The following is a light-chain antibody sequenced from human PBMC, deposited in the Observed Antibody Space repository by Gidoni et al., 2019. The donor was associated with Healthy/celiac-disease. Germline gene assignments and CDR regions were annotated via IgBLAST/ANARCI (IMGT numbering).Light chain of an antibody. CDR1: QSVSSSY. Sequence: EIVLTQSPGTLSLSPGERATLSCRASQSVSSSYLVWYQQKPGQAPRLLIYGASSRATGLPDRFSGSGSGTDFTLTISRLEPEDFAVYYCQQYGSSFTFGPGTKVDIK. J-gene: IGKJ3*01. CDR3: QQYGSSFT. CDR2: GAS. V-gene: IGKV3-20*01.